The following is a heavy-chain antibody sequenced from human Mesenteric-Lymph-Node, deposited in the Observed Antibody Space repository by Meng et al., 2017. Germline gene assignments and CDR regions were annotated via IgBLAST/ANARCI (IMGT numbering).Heavy chain of an antibody. Sequence: QVQLVQSGAEVKKLGSSVKVSCKASGGKFTSFVFNWVRQAPGQGLEWMGGIIPILGTTNYAEKFRGRLTISAETSARTAYMELTSLNSDDTAVYYCARLDLGLAHWGQGTLVTVSS. CDR2: IIPILGTT. D-gene: IGHD3-16*01. CDR3: ARLDLGLAH. J-gene: IGHJ4*02. CDR1: GGKFTSFV. V-gene: IGHV1-69*10.